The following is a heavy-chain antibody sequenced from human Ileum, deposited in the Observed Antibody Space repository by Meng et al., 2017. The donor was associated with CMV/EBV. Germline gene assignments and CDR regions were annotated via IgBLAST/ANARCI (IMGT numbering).Heavy chain of an antibody. V-gene: IGHV4-39*07. J-gene: IGHJ4*02. CDR2: IRYTGKT. Sequence: ESITSDDSYWGWVRQSPGKRLEWIATIRYTGKTFSNPSINSRVTVSLETSRNQVSLKRTSVTVADTAVYYCARGPRGEGSGRRRFDDWGQGTLVTVSS. CDR1: ESITSDDSY. D-gene: IGHD3-10*01. CDR3: ARGPRGEGSGRRRFDD.